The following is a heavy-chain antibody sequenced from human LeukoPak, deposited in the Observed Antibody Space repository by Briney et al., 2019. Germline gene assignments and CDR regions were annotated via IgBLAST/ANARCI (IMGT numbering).Heavy chain of an antibody. CDR2: ISFDGVDK. CDR3: ATNSGPYSSSWSKPDY. CDR1: GFTFRDYG. D-gene: IGHD6-13*01. V-gene: IGHV3-30*03. Sequence: PGGPLRLSCVASGFTFRDYGMHWVRQAPGKGLEWVAGISFDGVDKFYSDSVKGRFTISRDNGRIALYLQMDSLRPEDTAVYYCATNSGPYSSSWSKPDYWGQGTLVTVSS. J-gene: IGHJ4*02.